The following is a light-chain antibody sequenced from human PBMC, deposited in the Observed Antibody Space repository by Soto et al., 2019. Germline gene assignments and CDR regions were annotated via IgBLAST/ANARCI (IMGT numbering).Light chain of an antibody. CDR3: MQGTHWPLT. J-gene: IGKJ4*01. CDR1: QGLVYSDGNTY. CDR2: RVS. V-gene: IGKV2-30*01. Sequence: DVVMTQSPLSLPVTLGQPASISCRSSQGLVYSDGNTYLNWFHQRPGQSPRRLIYRVSNRDSGVPYIFSDSGSGSDFTLNISRVEAEDVGVYYCMQGTHWPLTFGGGTTVEIK.